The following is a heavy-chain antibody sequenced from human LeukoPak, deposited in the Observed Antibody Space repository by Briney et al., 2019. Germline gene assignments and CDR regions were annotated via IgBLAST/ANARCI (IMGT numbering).Heavy chain of an antibody. J-gene: IGHJ6*02. D-gene: IGHD3-10*01. Sequence: GASVKVSCKASGYTFTSYGISWVRQAPGQGLEWMGWISAYNGNTNYAQKLQGRVTMTTDTSTSTAYMELRNLRSDDTAVYYCAREELLWFGIYYYYGMDVWGQGTTVTVSS. CDR3: AREELLWFGIYYYYGMDV. CDR2: ISAYNGNT. V-gene: IGHV1-18*01. CDR1: GYTFTSYG.